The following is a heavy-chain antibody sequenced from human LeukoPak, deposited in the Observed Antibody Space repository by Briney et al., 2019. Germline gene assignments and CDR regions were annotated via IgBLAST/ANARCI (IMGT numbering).Heavy chain of an antibody. Sequence: GGSLRLSCAASGFTFSSYGMHWVRQAPGKGLEWVAVISYDGSNKYYADSVKGRFTISRDNSKNTLYLQMNSLRAEDTAVYYCAREGNYYDSSGYYSYYYGMDVWGQGTTVTVSS. V-gene: IGHV3-30*03. J-gene: IGHJ6*02. CDR1: GFTFSSYG. CDR2: ISYDGSNK. D-gene: IGHD3-22*01. CDR3: AREGNYYDSSGYYSYYYGMDV.